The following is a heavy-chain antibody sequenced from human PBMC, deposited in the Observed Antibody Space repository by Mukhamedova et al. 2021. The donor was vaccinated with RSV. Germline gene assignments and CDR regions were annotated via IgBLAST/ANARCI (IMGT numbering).Heavy chain of an antibody. Sequence: NHSGSTNYNPSLKSRVTISVDTSKNQFSLKLISVTAADTAVYYCARGGLLFGANLFDPWGQGTLVTVSS. D-gene: IGHD3-10*01. CDR2: NHSGST. J-gene: IGHJ5*02. CDR3: ARGGLLFGANLFDP. V-gene: IGHV4-34*01.